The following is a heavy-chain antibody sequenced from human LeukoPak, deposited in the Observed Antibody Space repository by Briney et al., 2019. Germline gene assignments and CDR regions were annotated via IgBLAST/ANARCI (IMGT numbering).Heavy chain of an antibody. J-gene: IGHJ4*02. Sequence: GASVKVSCEASGYTFTSYYMHWVRQAPGQGLEWMGIINPSGGSTSYAQKFQGRVTMTRDTSTSTVYMELSSLRSEDTAVYYCARDQAPWELLFYFDYWGQGTLVTVSS. D-gene: IGHD1-26*01. CDR3: ARDQAPWELLFYFDY. CDR2: INPSGGST. V-gene: IGHV1-46*01. CDR1: GYTFTSYY.